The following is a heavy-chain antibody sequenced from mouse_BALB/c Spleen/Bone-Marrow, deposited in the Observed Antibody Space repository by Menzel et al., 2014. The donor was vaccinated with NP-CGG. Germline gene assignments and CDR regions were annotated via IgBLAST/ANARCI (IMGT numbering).Heavy chain of an antibody. CDR1: GFDFSSYW. CDR2: INPDSSTI. J-gene: IGHJ1*01. CDR3: ARLNYYGNLFV. V-gene: IGHV4-1*02. D-gene: IGHD1-1*01. Sequence: EVHLVESGGGLVHPGGSLKLSCAASGFDFSSYWMSWVRQAPGKGLEWIGEINPDSSTINYTPSLKDKFIISRDNTKNTLYLQMSKVRSEDTALYYCARLNYYGNLFVWGAGTTVTVSS.